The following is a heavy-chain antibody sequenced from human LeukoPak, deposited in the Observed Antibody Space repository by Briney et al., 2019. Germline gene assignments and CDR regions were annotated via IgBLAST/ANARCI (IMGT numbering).Heavy chain of an antibody. CDR2: IRSKAYGGTT. CDR3: TRDFKGGRMQWLIPDAFDI. J-gene: IGHJ3*02. Sequence: GGSLRLSCTASGFTFGDYAMSWFRQAPGKGLEWVGFIRSKAYGGTTEYAASVKGRFTISRDDSKSIAYLQMNSLKTEDTAVYYCTRDFKGGRMQWLIPDAFDIWGQGTMVTVSS. CDR1: GFTFGDYA. D-gene: IGHD6-19*01. V-gene: IGHV3-49*03.